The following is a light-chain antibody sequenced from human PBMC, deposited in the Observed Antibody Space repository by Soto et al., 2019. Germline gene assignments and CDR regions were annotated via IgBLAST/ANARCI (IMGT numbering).Light chain of an antibody. J-gene: IGLJ1*01. CDR2: EGS. CDR1: SSDVGSYNL. CDR3: CSYAGSNTYV. Sequence: QSALTQPASVSGSPGQSITISFTGTSSDVGSYNLVSWYQQHPGKAPQLMIYEGSKRPSGVSNRFSGSKSGNTASLTISGLQAEDEADYCCCSYAGSNTYVFGTGTKVTVL. V-gene: IGLV2-23*01.